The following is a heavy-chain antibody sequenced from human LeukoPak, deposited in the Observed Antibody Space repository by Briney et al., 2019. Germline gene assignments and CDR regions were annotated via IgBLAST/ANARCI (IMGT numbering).Heavy chain of an antibody. CDR1: GFTFSSYD. CDR3: ARVGSSGFQDAFDI. Sequence: GGSLRLSCAASGFTFSSYDMHWVRQATGKGLEWVSAIGTAGDTYYPGSVKGRFTISRENAKNSLYLQMNSLRAGDTAVYYCARVGSSGFQDAFDIWGQGTMVTVSS. CDR2: IGTAGDT. D-gene: IGHD6-19*01. V-gene: IGHV3-13*01. J-gene: IGHJ3*02.